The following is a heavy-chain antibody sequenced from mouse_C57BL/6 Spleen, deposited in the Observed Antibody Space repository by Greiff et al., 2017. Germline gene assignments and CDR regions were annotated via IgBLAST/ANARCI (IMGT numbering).Heavy chain of an antibody. CDR2: IDPETGGT. J-gene: IGHJ3*01. CDR1: GYTFTDYE. Sequence: VQLQQSGAELVRPGASVTLSCKASGYTFTDYEMHWVKQTPVHGLEWIGAIDPETGGTAYNQKFKGKAILTADKSSSIAYMELRSLTSEDSAVYYCCNYWVAWFAYWGQGTLGTVSA. V-gene: IGHV1-15*01. D-gene: IGHD2-1*01. CDR3: CNYWVAWFAY.